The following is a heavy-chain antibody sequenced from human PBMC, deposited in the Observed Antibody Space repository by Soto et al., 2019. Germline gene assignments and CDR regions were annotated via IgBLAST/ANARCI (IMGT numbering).Heavy chain of an antibody. CDR3: ARDQPYCSSTSCYAYYYYGMDV. CDR1: GFTFSSYA. Sequence: GGSLRLSCAASGFTFSSYAMHWIRQAPGKGREWVAVISYDGSNKYYADSVKGRFTISRDNSKNTLYLQMNSLRAEDTAVYYCARDQPYCSSTSCYAYYYYGMDVWGQGTTVTVSS. CDR2: ISYDGSNK. D-gene: IGHD2-2*01. J-gene: IGHJ6*02. V-gene: IGHV3-30-3*01.